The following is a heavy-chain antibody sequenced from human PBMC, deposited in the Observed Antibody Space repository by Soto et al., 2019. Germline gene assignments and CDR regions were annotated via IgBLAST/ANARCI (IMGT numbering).Heavy chain of an antibody. CDR3: ARENTGWPDAFDI. V-gene: IGHV3-66*01. J-gene: IGHJ3*02. CDR2: IYSGGST. D-gene: IGHD6-19*01. CDR1: GVTVSSNY. Sequence: GGSLRLSCAASGVTVSSNYMSWVRQAPGKGLEWVSLIYSGGSTYYADSVKGRFTISRDNSKNTLYLQVNSLRGEDAAVYYCARENTGWPDAFDIWGQGTMVTVSS.